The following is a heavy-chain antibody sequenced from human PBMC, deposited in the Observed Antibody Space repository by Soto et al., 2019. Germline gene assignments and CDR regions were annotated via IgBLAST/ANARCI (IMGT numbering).Heavy chain of an antibody. V-gene: IGHV4-30-2*01. Sequence: SETLSLTCAVSGGPITSGGYSWSWIRQPPGKGLEWIGYIYHSGGTYYNPSLKSRVTLSIDRTKKQFSLKLKSVTAADTAVYFCARTMTTSGRFDPWGQGTLVTVSS. CDR3: ARTMTTSGRFDP. CDR2: IYHSGGT. D-gene: IGHD4-17*01. J-gene: IGHJ5*02. CDR1: GGPITSGGYS.